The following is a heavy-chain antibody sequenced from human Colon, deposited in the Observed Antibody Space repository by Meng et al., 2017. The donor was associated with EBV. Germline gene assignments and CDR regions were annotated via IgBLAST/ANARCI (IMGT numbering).Heavy chain of an antibody. CDR2: IDDSGST. CDR3: ARGKQDAWELLAY. V-gene: IGHV4-4*02. CDR1: GVSISSNIR. Sequence: LQESGPHLFKPLGPLSLTCGVPGVSISSNIRWTWVRQPPGKGLEWIGDIDDSGSTNYNPSLNSRISISLDKSKNHFSLKVNSVTAADTAVYYCARGKQDAWELLAYWGQGALVTVSS. D-gene: IGHD1-26*01. J-gene: IGHJ4*02.